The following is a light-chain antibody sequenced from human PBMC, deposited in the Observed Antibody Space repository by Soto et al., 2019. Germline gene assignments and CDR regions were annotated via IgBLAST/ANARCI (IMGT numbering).Light chain of an antibody. V-gene: IGKV3-15*01. CDR2: AAS. Sequence: EIVMTQSPATLSVSPGERATLSCRASQSVSSNLAWYQQKPGQAPRLLIYAASTRATGIPARFSGSGSGTDFTLTISSLQSEDFAVYYCQQYNNWPLAYTVGQGTKLEIK. CDR3: QQYNNWPLAYT. J-gene: IGKJ2*01. CDR1: QSVSSN.